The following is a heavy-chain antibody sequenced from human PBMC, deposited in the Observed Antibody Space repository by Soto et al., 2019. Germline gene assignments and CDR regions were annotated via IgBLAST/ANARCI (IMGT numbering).Heavy chain of an antibody. D-gene: IGHD1-26*01. CDR1: GYTFTCYY. Sequence: XSVKVSWTSSGYTFTCYYMHLVRQAPGQGLEWMGWINPNSGGTNYSQKFQGRVTMTRDTSISTAYMELSRLRSDDTAAYYCARGWELLIAFDIWGQGTMVTVS. J-gene: IGHJ3*02. CDR3: ARGWELLIAFDI. V-gene: IGHV1-2*02. CDR2: INPNSGGT.